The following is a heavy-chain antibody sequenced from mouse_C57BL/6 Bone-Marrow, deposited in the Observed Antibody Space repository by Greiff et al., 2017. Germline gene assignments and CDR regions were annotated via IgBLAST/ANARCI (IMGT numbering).Heavy chain of an antibody. CDR3: ARAYYYGSSYVDY. J-gene: IGHJ2*01. CDR2: LDPSASYT. CDR1: GYTFTSYW. V-gene: IGHV1-69*01. Sequence: QVQLQQPGAELVMPGASVKLSCKASGYTFTSYWMHWVKQRPGQGLEWIGELDPSASYTNYNQKFKGKSTLTVDKSSSTAYMQLSSLTSEDSAVYYGARAYYYGSSYVDYWGQGTTLTVSS. D-gene: IGHD1-1*01.